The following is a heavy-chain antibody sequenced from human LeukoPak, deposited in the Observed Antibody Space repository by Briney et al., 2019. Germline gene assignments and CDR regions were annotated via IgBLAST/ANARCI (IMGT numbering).Heavy chain of an antibody. CDR2: ISYDGSNK. Sequence: PGGSLRLSCAASGFTFSSYGMHWVRQAPGKGLEWVAVISYDGSNKYYADSVKGRFTISRDNSKNTLYLQMNSLRAEDTAVYYCAKDLESSGWYPSLYYYGMDVWGQGTTVTVSS. CDR1: GFTFSSYG. D-gene: IGHD6-19*01. J-gene: IGHJ6*02. CDR3: AKDLESSGWYPSLYYYGMDV. V-gene: IGHV3-30*18.